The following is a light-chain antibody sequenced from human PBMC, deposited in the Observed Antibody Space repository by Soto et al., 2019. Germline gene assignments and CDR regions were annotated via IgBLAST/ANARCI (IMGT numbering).Light chain of an antibody. V-gene: IGKV3-20*01. Sequence: EIVLTQSPGTLSLSPGERATLSCRASQSVSSSYLAWYQQKPGQAPRLLIYGASSRATGSPERFSGSGSGTDFTLTISRLEPEDFAVYYCQQYGSSPGFTFGPGAKVDIK. J-gene: IGKJ3*01. CDR1: QSVSSSY. CDR3: QQYGSSPGFT. CDR2: GAS.